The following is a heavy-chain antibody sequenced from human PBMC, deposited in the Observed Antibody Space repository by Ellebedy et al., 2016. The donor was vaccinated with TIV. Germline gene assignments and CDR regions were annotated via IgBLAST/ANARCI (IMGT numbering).Heavy chain of an antibody. CDR1: GFTFSDYY. V-gene: IGHV3-11*01. CDR2: ISSSGSTI. Sequence: GGSLRLXCAASGFTFSDYYMSWIRQAPGKGLEWVSYISSSGSTIYYADSVKGRFTISRDNAKNSLYLQMNSLRAEDTAVYYCARKPPRTMVHDYWGQGTLVTVSS. J-gene: IGHJ4*02. CDR3: ARKPPRTMVHDY. D-gene: IGHD3-10*01.